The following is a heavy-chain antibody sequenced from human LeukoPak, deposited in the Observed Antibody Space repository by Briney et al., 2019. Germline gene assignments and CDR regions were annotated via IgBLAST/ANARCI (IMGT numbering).Heavy chain of an antibody. Sequence: ASVKVSCKVSGYTLTELSMHWVRQAPGKGLEWMGGFDPEDGETIYAQKFQGRVTMTEDTSTDTAYMELSSLRSEDTAVYYCARALDEGGSYSPLSWFDPWGQGTLVTVSS. J-gene: IGHJ5*02. D-gene: IGHD1-26*01. V-gene: IGHV1-24*01. CDR1: GYTLTELS. CDR3: ARALDEGGSYSPLSWFDP. CDR2: FDPEDGET.